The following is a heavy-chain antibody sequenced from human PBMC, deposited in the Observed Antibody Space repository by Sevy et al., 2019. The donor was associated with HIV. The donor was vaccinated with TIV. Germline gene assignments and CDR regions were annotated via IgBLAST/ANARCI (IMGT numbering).Heavy chain of an antibody. CDR3: AKGDRTFYGMDV. CDR2: ISGSAVST. J-gene: IGHJ6*02. V-gene: IGHV3-23*01. Sequence: GGSLRLSCAASGFTFSRYAMNWVRQAPGKGLEWVSAISGSAVSTYYADSVEGRFTISRDNSKNTLFLQMNSLRVEDTALYYCAKGDRTFYGMDVWGQGTTVTVSS. CDR1: GFTFSRYA. D-gene: IGHD3-22*01.